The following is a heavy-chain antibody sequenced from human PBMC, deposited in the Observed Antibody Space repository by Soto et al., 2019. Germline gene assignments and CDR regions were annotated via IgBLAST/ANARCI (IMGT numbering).Heavy chain of an antibody. D-gene: IGHD5-18*01. V-gene: IGHV4-39*07. J-gene: IGHJ6*02. Sequence: SETLSLTCTVSGGSISSSSYYWNWFRQPPGKGLEWIGEINHNTNTIYNPSLTSRVTISVDTSKNQFSLKLSSVTAADTAVYYCARASPVVTDVWGQGTTVTVSS. CDR1: GGSISSSSYY. CDR2: INHNTNT. CDR3: ARASPVVTDV.